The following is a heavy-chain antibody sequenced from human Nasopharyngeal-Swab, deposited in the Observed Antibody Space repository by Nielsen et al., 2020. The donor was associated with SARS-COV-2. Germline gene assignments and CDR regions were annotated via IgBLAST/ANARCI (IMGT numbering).Heavy chain of an antibody. Sequence: GGSLRLSCPASGFTFSSYWMSWVRRAQGKGLEWAAKIKQDGSAKYYVDSVKGRFTISRDNAKNSLYLQMNSLRAEATAVYYCARVFLEWLLYRYTYGMDVWGQGTTVTVSS. J-gene: IGHJ6*02. CDR3: ARVFLEWLLYRYTYGMDV. CDR1: GFTFSSYW. V-gene: IGHV3-7*04. CDR2: IKQDGSAK. D-gene: IGHD3-3*01.